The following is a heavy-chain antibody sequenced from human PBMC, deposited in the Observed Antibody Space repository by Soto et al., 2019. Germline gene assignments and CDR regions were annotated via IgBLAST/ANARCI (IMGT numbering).Heavy chain of an antibody. CDR3: ASHDYANYGIDV. J-gene: IGHJ6*02. CDR1: GGSISSGDYY. Sequence: PSETLSLTCTVSGGSISSGDYYWSWIRQPPGKGLEWIGYIYYSGSTYYNPSLKSRVTISVDTSKNQFSLKLSSVTAADTAVYYCASHDYANYGIDVWGQGTTVTVSS. D-gene: IGHD4-17*01. CDR2: IYYSGST. V-gene: IGHV4-30-4*01.